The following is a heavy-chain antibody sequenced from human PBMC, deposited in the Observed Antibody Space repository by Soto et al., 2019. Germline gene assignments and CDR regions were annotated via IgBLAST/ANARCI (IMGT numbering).Heavy chain of an antibody. J-gene: IGHJ4*02. CDR3: VRGTISAPGKDH. Sequence: PGGSLRLSCAASGFTFSSYWMHWVRQAPGKGLVWVSRINSDGSSTSYADSVKGRFTISKDNAKNTLYLQMNSLRAEDTAMYYCVRGTISAPGKDHWGQGTLVTVSS. CDR2: INSDGSST. CDR1: GFTFSSYW. V-gene: IGHV3-74*01. D-gene: IGHD6-13*01.